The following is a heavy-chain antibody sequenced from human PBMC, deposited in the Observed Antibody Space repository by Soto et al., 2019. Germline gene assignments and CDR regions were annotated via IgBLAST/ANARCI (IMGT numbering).Heavy chain of an antibody. CDR2: ISYDGSNK. Sequence: QVQLVESGGGVVQPGRSLRLSCAASGFTFSSYAMHWVRQAPGKGLEWVAVISYDGSNKYYADSVKGRFTISRDNSKNTLYLQMNSLGGEDTAVYYCARDTDTAMFDHWGQGTLVTVSS. CDR3: ARDTDTAMFDH. J-gene: IGHJ4*02. D-gene: IGHD5-18*01. V-gene: IGHV3-30-3*01. CDR1: GFTFSSYA.